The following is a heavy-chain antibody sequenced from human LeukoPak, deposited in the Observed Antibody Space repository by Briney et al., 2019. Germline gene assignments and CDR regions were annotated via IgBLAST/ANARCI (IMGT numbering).Heavy chain of an antibody. J-gene: IGHJ4*02. CDR2: MNPNSGNT. D-gene: IGHD3-22*01. Sequence: GASVKVSCKASGYTFTSYDINWVRQATGQGLEWMGWMNPNSGNTGYAQKFQGRVTITRNTSISTAYMELSSLRSEDTAVYYCARVSFSYYDSSGYIDYWGQGTLVTVSS. CDR3: ARVSFSYYDSSGYIDY. V-gene: IGHV1-8*01. CDR1: GYTFTSYD.